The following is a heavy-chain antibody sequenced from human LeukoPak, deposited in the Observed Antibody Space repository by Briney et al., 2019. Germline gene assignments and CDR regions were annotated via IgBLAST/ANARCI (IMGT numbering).Heavy chain of an antibody. J-gene: IGHJ4*02. CDR2: IKQDGSEK. Sequence: GGSLRLSCAASGFTFSSYWMSWVRQAPGKGLEWVANIKQDGSEKYYVDSVKGRFTISRDNAKNSLYLQMNSLRAEDTAVYYCAKDGQFSNGWYEDYWGQGTLVTVSS. CDR1: GFTFSSYW. CDR3: AKDGQFSNGWYEDY. D-gene: IGHD6-19*01. V-gene: IGHV3-7*01.